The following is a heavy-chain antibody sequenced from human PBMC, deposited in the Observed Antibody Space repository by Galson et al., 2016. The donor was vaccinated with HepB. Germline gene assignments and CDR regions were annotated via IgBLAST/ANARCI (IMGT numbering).Heavy chain of an antibody. V-gene: IGHV3-48*03. CDR2: ISATGTTI. Sequence: SLRLSCAASGFTFMSYNMNWVRQAPGKGPEWISYISATGTTIEYADSVKGRFTISRDNAKNSLYLQMNSLRAEDTAVYYCARHSRATFGEPNWLDPWGQGTLVTVSS. D-gene: IGHD3-3*01. CDR3: ARHSRATFGEPNWLDP. CDR1: GFTFMSYN. J-gene: IGHJ5*02.